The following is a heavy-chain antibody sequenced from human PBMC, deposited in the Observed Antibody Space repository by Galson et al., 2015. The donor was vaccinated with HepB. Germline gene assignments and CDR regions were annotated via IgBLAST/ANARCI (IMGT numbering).Heavy chain of an antibody. Sequence: SVKVSCKVSRYSLTDFPIHWVRQAPGKGLEWVGRFDPADGETVNTQKFQGRVTLTEDTSTDTSYMELSSLRSDDTAVYYCATDISDSAYDFWGQGTLVTVSS. CDR2: FDPADGET. J-gene: IGHJ4*02. V-gene: IGHV1-24*01. D-gene: IGHD2-21*02. CDR1: RYSLTDFP. CDR3: ATDISDSAYDF.